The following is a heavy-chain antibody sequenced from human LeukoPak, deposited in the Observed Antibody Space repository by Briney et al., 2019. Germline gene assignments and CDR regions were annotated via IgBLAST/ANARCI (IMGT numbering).Heavy chain of an antibody. CDR1: GLTFSSYA. J-gene: IGHJ6*03. Sequence: PGGSLRLSCVASGLTFSSYAMHWVRQAPGKGLEWVAALLYDGNTKHYADSVRGRFTISGDISKNTFYLQMNSLTAEDTAVYYCARDHRPEIQYYYMDVWGKGTTVAVSS. V-gene: IGHV3-33*08. D-gene: IGHD1-14*01. CDR2: LLYDGNTK. CDR3: ARDHRPEIQYYYMDV.